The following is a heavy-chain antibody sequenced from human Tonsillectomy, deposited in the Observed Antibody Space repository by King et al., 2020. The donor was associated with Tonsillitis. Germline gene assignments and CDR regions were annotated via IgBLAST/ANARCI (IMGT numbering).Heavy chain of an antibody. CDR3: ASQGLDQSAFDYSYMDV. D-gene: IGHD1/OR15-1a*01. CDR1: GGSISSYY. Sequence: LQLQESGPGLVKPSETLSLTCTVSGGSISSYYWSRIRQPPGKGLEWIGYIYYSGSTNYNPSLKSRVTISVDTSKNQFSLKLSSVTAADTAVYYCASQGLDQSAFDYSYMDVWGKGTTVTV. CDR2: IYYSGST. J-gene: IGHJ6*03. V-gene: IGHV4-59*08.